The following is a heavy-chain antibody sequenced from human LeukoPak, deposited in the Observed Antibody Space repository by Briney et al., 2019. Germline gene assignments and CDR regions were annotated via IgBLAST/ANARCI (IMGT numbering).Heavy chain of an antibody. V-gene: IGHV3-30*02. CDR2: IRYDGSNK. D-gene: IGHD6-13*01. CDR3: AKDEIAALDY. CDR1: GFTFSSYG. J-gene: IGHJ4*02. Sequence: GGSLRLSCAASGFTFSSYGMHWVRQAPGKGLEWVAFIRYDGSNKYHADSVKGRFTISRDNSKNTLYLQMNSLRAEDTAVYYCAKDEIAALDYWGQGTLVTVSS.